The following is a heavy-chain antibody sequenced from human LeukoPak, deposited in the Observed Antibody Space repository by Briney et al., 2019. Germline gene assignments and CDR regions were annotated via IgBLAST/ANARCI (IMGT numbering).Heavy chain of an antibody. CDR2: ISGTTSYI. D-gene: IGHD3-22*01. CDR1: GFTFSSYT. V-gene: IGHV3-21*01. J-gene: IGHJ4*02. CDR3: AKGAYYYDSSGQYYFGY. Sequence: GGSLRLSCVATGFTFSSYTMNWVRQAPGKGLEWVSSISGTTSYIYYVDSLKGRFTISRDNAKNSLFLQMDGLRAEDTAVYYCAKGAYYYDSSGQYYFGYWGQGTLVTVSS.